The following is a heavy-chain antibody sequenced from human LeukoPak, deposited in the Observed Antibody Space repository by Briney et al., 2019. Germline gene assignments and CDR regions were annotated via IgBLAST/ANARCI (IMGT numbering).Heavy chain of an antibody. CDR1: GYTFTSYS. CDR2: TNHSGGRT. J-gene: IGHJ4*02. D-gene: IGHD3-22*01. V-gene: IGHV1-46*01. Sequence: ASVKVSCKASGYTFTSYSLHWVRQAPGQGLEWMGMTNHSGGRTIYAQKFQGRITMTSDLSTSTVYMQLSSLGSEDTALYFCARENGTYYYDGSAYYLYWGQGTRVTVSS. CDR3: ARENGTYYYDGSAYYLY.